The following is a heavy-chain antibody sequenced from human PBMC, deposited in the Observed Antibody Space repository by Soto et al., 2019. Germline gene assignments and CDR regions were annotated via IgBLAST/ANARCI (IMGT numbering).Heavy chain of an antibody. CDR1: GYPVTAYY. J-gene: IGHJ3*02. Sequence: QLHLVQSGAVVKKPGASVTVSCSASGYPVTAYYMHWVRQAPGRGLEWMGGINPATGAAKYTQTFRGRVTMTRDPSTSTVFMELSGLTSEDPAVFYCERGGGVGVAGSAAFDMWGQGTLVTVSS. D-gene: IGHD3-3*01. CDR3: ERGGGVGVAGSAAFDM. CDR2: INPATGAA. V-gene: IGHV1-2*02.